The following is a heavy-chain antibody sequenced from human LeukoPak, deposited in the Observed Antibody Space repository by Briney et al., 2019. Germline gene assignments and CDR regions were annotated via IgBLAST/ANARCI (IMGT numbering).Heavy chain of an antibody. Sequence: VKVSCKASGYTFTSYDINWVRQATGRGLEWMGWMNPNSGNTGYAQKFQGRVTMTRNTSISTAYMELSSLRSDDTAVYYCARKYLYGSGKPHFDYWGQGALVTVSS. D-gene: IGHD3-10*01. V-gene: IGHV1-8*01. CDR1: GYTFTSYD. J-gene: IGHJ4*02. CDR3: ARKYLYGSGKPHFDY. CDR2: MNPNSGNT.